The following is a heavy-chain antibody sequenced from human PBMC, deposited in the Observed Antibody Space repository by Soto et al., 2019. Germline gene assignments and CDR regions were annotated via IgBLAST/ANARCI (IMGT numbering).Heavy chain of an antibody. D-gene: IGHD6-13*01. CDR2: ISYDGSNK. CDR1: GFTFSSYG. Sequence: PGGSLRLSCAASGFTFSSYGMHWVRQAPGKGLEWVAVISYDGSNKYYADSVKGRFTISRDNSKNTLYLQMNSLRAEDTAVYYCAKKSGIASLGPWGQGTLVTVSS. CDR3: AKKSGIASLGP. V-gene: IGHV3-30*18. J-gene: IGHJ5*02.